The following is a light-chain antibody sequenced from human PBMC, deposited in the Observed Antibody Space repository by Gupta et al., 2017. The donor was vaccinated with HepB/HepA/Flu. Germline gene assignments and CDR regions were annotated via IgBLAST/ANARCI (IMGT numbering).Light chain of an antibody. Sequence: QSALTQPASVSGSPGQSITISCTGTSSDVGGYKYVSWYQQHPGKAPNVMIYDVSNRPSGFSDRFSGSKSGNTSSLTISGLQAEDESDYYCSSYTSSSTLYVFGTGTKVTVL. J-gene: IGLJ1*01. CDR2: DVS. CDR3: SSYTSSSTLYV. V-gene: IGLV2-14*03. CDR1: SSDVGGYKY.